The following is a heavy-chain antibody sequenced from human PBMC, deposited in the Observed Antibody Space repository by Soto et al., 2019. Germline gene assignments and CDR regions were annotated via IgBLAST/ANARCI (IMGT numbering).Heavy chain of an antibody. D-gene: IGHD3-22*01. CDR3: AKLGDAVSGFFDF. J-gene: IGHJ5*01. CDR1: GFTFRSYA. Sequence: QVQLVQSGGGVVQPGGSPRLSCAASGFTFRSYAIHWVRQAPGTGLEWVADVSFDGSHKTYAVPVRGRFTLSRDNAKKTVYLQMNSLRAEDTAVYYCAKLGDAVSGFFDFWGHGTQVAVSS. CDR2: VSFDGSHK. V-gene: IGHV3-30*18.